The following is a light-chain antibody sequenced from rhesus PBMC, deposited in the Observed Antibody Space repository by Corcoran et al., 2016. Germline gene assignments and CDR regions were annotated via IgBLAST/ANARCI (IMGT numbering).Light chain of an antibody. CDR3: RQYSSSPPLA. J-gene: IGKJ4*01. Sequence: DIQMTQSPSSLSASVGDTVTITCRASQNINNWLDWFQQKPGRAPKLVFFRASSLQCGVPSRFSGSGSGTDFTLPISSLQPEDFATYYCRQYSSSPPLAFGGGTKVEIK. CDR2: RAS. V-gene: IGKV1-22*01. CDR1: QNINNW.